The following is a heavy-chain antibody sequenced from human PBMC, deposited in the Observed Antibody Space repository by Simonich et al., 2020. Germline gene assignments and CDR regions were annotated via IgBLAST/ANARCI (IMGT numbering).Heavy chain of an antibody. V-gene: IGHV3-48*03. CDR3: ARHYYGDYYFDY. CDR2: ISSSGSNK. D-gene: IGHD4-17*01. J-gene: IGHJ4*02. CDR1: GFTFSSYE. Sequence: EVQLVESGGGLVQPGGYLRLSCAASGFTFSSYEMNWVRQAPGKGLELVSYISSSGSNKYDADSVKGRFTISRDNAKNSLYLQMNSLRAEDTAVYYCARHYYGDYYFDYWGQGTLVTVSS.